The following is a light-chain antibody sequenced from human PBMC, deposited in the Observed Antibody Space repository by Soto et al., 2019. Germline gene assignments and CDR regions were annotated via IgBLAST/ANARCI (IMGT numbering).Light chain of an antibody. CDR1: QSVSSSY. J-gene: IGKJ1*01. Sequence: ESVLTQSPGTLSLSQGERATLSCRASQSVSSSYLAWYQQKPGQAPRLLIYAASSRATGIPDRFSGGGSGTDFTLTISRLEPEDFAVYYCQQCGSSPWTFGQGTKVDIK. V-gene: IGKV3-20*01. CDR2: AAS. CDR3: QQCGSSPWT.